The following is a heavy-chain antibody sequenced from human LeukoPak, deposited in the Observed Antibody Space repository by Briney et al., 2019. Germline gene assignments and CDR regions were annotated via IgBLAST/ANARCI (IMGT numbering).Heavy chain of an antibody. V-gene: IGHV3-23*01. CDR2: IGYGGADS. Sequence: GGSLRLSRTVSGFTLSSYEMTWFRQAPGKGLEWVSSIGYGGADSHYADSVKGRFTISRDNSKNTLYLQLSSLRADDTAVYYCTRNSGWYGTSWGQGTLVTVSS. CDR3: TRNSGWYGTS. D-gene: IGHD6-19*01. J-gene: IGHJ4*02. CDR1: GFTLSSYE.